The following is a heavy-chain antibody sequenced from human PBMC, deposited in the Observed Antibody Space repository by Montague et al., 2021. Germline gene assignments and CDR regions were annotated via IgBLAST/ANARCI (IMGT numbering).Heavy chain of an antibody. Sequence: SLRLSCAASGFTFSSYAMHWVRQAPGKGLEWVAVVSSDGTNKYYADSVKGRFTISRDNSKNTLYLQMNSLRAEDTAVYYCARGGFRITMIVVLSDAFDIWGQGTMVTVSS. D-gene: IGHD3-22*01. CDR2: VSSDGTNK. J-gene: IGHJ3*02. CDR3: ARGGFRITMIVVLSDAFDI. CDR1: GFTFSSYA. V-gene: IGHV3-30*04.